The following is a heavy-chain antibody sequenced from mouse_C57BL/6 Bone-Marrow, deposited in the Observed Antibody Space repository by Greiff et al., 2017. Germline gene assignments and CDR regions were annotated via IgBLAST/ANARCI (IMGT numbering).Heavy chain of an antibody. D-gene: IGHD2-5*01. CDR1: GYTFTSYW. J-gene: IGHJ3*01. Sequence: QVQLQQPGAELVMPGASVKLSCKASGYTFTSYWMHWVKQRPGQGLEWIGEIDPSDSYTTYNQKFKGKSTLTVDKSSSTAYMQLSSLTSEDSAVYYCARDSNYVWFAYGGQGTLVTVSA. V-gene: IGHV1-69*01. CDR2: IDPSDSYT. CDR3: ARDSNYVWFAY.